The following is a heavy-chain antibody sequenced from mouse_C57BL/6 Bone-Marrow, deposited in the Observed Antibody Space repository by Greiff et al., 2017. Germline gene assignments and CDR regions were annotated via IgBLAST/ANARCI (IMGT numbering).Heavy chain of an antibody. CDR3: ARSYDYDDYTMDY. J-gene: IGHJ4*01. CDR1: GYTFTNYW. V-gene: IGHV1-64*01. CDR2: MHPNGGSP. Sequence: VKLMESGAELVKPGASVKLSCKASGYTFTNYWMHWVKQRPGQGLEWIGMMHPNGGSPDYNEKFKSEGTLSVDKSSRTAYMELSSLTSEDSAVYYCARSYDYDDYTMDYWGQGTSVTVSS. D-gene: IGHD2-4*01.